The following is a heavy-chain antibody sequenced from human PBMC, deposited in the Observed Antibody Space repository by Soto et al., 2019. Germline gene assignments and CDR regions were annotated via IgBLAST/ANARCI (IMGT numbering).Heavy chain of an antibody. J-gene: IGHJ4*02. CDR3: ATEVDFWSGYYSDY. Sequence: GGSLRLSCAASGFTFSSYAMSWVRQAPGKGLEWVSAISGSGGSTYYADSVKGRFTISRDNSKNTLYLQMNSLRAEDTAVYYCATEVDFWSGYYSDYWGQGTLVTVSS. CDR1: GFTFSSYA. D-gene: IGHD3-3*01. V-gene: IGHV3-23*01. CDR2: ISGSGGST.